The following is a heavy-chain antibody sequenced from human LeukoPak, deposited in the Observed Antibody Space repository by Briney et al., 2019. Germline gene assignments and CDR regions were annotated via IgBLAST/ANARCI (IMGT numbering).Heavy chain of an antibody. CDR2: ISSSSSYI. D-gene: IGHD6-13*01. J-gene: IGHJ4*02. CDR3: ARGGRQQLVWGLFDY. Sequence: GGSLRLSCTASGLPFSSYEMNWVRQAPGKGLEWVSSISSSSSYIYYADSVKGRFTISRDNAKNSLYLQMNSLRAEDTAVYYCARGGRQQLVWGLFDYWGQGTLVTVSS. CDR1: GLPFSSYE. V-gene: IGHV3-21*01.